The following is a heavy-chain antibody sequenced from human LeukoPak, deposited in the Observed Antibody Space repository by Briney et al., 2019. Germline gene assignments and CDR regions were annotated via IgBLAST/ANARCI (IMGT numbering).Heavy chain of an antibody. V-gene: IGHV4-39*01. CDR3: ARQVGGSGWTFDY. J-gene: IGHJ4*02. Sequence: PSETLSLTCTVSGGSIFSDSYYWGWIRQPPGEGLEWIGSVYYSGSTYYNPSLKSRVTISVDMSKNQFSLRLSSVTAADTAVYYCARQVGGSGWTFDYWGQGTLVTVSS. D-gene: IGHD6-19*01. CDR1: GGSIFSDSYY. CDR2: VYYSGST.